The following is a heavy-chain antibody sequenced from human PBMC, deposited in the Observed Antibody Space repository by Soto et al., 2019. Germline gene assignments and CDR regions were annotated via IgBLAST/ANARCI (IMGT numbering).Heavy chain of an antibody. J-gene: IGHJ6*02. D-gene: IGHD2-2*01. CDR1: GFTFTTYG. CDR2: VWYDGTTK. CDR3: ARDGCSSTSCYDGRDYYYYYGMDV. V-gene: IGHV3-33*01. Sequence: GGSLRLSCIAFGFTFTTYGMHWARQAPGKGLEWVAVVWYDGTTKHYTDSVKGRFTISRDSSKNTLYLEMNSLRAEDTAVYYCARDGCSSTSCYDGRDYYYYYGMDVWGQGTTVTVSS.